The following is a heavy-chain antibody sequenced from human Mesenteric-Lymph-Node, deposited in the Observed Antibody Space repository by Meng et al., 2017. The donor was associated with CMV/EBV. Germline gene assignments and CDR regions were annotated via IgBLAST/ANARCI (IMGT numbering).Heavy chain of an antibody. CDR2: MKSKSVGGKT. V-gene: IGHV3-15*01. CDR3: SKYIQTGATES. J-gene: IGHJ5*02. D-gene: IGHD3-9*01. Sequence: CAASGFIFSYADMSWVRQAPGKGLEWVATMKSKSVGGKTDYAAPVKGRFTISRDNSKNTLYLQMDSLRAEDTAVYYCSKYIQTGATESWGQGTLVTVSS. CDR1: GFIFSYAD.